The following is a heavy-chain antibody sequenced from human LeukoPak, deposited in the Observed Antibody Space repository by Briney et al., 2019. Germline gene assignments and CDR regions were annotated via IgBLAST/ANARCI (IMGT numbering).Heavy chain of an antibody. CDR2: IYYSEST. D-gene: IGHD6-6*01. CDR3: AREVVSHSSSYYYYYYMDV. J-gene: IGHJ6*03. V-gene: IGHV4-59*01. CDR1: GGSFSRFY. Sequence: SETLSLTCAVYGGSFSRFYWRWTRQPPGEGRGWLGYIYYSESTNYNPSLKSPVTISVDTSKNQFSLKLSSVTAADTAVYYCAREVVSHSSSYYYYYYMDVWGKGTTVTASS.